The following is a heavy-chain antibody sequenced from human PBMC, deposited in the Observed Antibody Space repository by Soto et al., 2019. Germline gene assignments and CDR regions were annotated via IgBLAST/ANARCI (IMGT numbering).Heavy chain of an antibody. CDR2: IYYSGST. V-gene: IGHV4-59*01. Sequence: SETLSLTCTVSGGSTSSYYWSWIRQPPGKGLEWIGYIYYSGSTNYNPSLKSRVTISVDTSKNQFSLKLSSVTAADTAVYYCARVHHYDSSGYPHNWFDPWGQGTLVTVSS. CDR3: ARVHHYDSSGYPHNWFDP. D-gene: IGHD3-22*01. J-gene: IGHJ5*02. CDR1: GGSTSSYY.